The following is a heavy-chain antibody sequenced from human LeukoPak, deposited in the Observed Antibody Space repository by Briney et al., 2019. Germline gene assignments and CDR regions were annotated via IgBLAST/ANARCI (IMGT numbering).Heavy chain of an antibody. CDR2: INHSGST. Sequence: PSETLSLTCAVYGGSFSGYYWSWIRQPPGKGLEWIGEINHSGSTNYNPSLKSRVTISVDTSKNQFSLKLSSVTAADTAVYYCARGVGAPQWLSTTTPWYYFDYWGQGTLVTVSS. J-gene: IGHJ4*02. CDR1: GGSFSGYY. CDR3: ARGVGAPQWLSTTTPWYYFDY. D-gene: IGHD3-22*01. V-gene: IGHV4-34*01.